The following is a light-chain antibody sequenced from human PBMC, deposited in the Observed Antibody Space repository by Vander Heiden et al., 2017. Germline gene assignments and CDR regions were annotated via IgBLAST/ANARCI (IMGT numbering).Light chain of an antibody. Sequence: SSELTQPPSVSVSPGQTASITCSGDKLGDKYACWYQQKPGQSPVLVIYQDSKRPSGIPERFSGSSSGNTATLTISGTQAMDEADYYCQAWDSSTNVFGTGTKVTVL. CDR3: QAWDSSTNV. CDR1: KLGDKY. J-gene: IGLJ1*01. V-gene: IGLV3-1*01. CDR2: QDS.